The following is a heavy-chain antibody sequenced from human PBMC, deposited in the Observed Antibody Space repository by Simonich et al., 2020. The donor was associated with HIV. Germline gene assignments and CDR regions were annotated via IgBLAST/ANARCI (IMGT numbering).Heavy chain of an antibody. D-gene: IGHD4-17*01. Sequence: QVQLQQWGAGLLKPSETLSLTCAVYGGSFSGYYWSWIRQPPGKGLEWIGENNHSGSTNYNPSLKSRVTISVDTSTNQFSLKLSSVTAADTAVYYCARRHPTTVTTPYFDYWGQGTLVTVSS. J-gene: IGHJ4*02. CDR2: NNHSGST. CDR3: ARRHPTTVTTPYFDY. V-gene: IGHV4-34*01. CDR1: GGSFSGYY.